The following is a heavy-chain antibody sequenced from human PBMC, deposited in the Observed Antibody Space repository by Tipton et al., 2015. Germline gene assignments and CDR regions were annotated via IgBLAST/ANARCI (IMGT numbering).Heavy chain of an antibody. J-gene: IGHJ4*02. D-gene: IGHD3-9*01. CDR1: AYSISSDYY. CDR2: ISHSGNT. CDR3: ACQDYDSLTRDYQTVDY. V-gene: IGHV4-38-2*01. Sequence: TLSLTCAVSAYSISSDYYWGWIRQPPGKGLEWIGRISHSGNTSYNPSLKSRFTMSRDTSKNQFSLKLTSVTAADTAVYYCACQDYDSLTRDYQTVDYWGQGTLVTVSS.